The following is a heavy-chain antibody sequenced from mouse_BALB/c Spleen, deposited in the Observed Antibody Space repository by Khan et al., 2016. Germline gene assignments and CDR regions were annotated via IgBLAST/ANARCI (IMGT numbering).Heavy chain of an antibody. V-gene: IGHV3-2*02. CDR1: GYSITSDYA. J-gene: IGHJ2*01. CDR2: ISYSGST. CDR3: ARNSYDDVGHCGD. Sequence: EVKLEESGPGLVKPSQSLSLTCSVTGYSITSDYAWNWFRQFPGNKLEWMGYISYSGSTSYNPSLKSRISITRDTSKNQFFLQLNSVTTEDTATYYCARNSYDDVGHCGDWGQCTTLTVSS. D-gene: IGHD2-12*01.